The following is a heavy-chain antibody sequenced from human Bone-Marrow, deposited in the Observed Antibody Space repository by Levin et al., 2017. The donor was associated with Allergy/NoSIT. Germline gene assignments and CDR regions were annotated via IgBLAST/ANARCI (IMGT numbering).Heavy chain of an antibody. CDR1: GFIFSNYV. V-gene: IGHV3-23*01. J-gene: IGHJ4*02. CDR2: ISGSGGST. D-gene: IGHD6-6*01. Sequence: PGGSLRLSCAASGFIFSNYVMGWVRQAPGKGLAWVSVISGSGGSTYYADSVKGRFAISRDNSKNIMYLQMNGLRAEDTAVYYCVKDVHGEYSSSPRFDQWGQGTLVTVSS. CDR3: VKDVHGEYSSSPRFDQ.